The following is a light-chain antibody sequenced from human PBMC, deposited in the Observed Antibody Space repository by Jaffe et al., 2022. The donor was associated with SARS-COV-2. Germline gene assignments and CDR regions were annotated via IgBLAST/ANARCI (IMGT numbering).Light chain of an antibody. CDR2: EVT. J-gene: IGLJ2*01. V-gene: IGLV2-23*02. CDR1: SDVGSYNF. Sequence: QSALTQPASVSGSPGQSITISCTGTSDVGSYNFVSWYQQHPGKAPKLMIFEVTKRPSGVSNRFSGSKSGNTASLTISGLQAEDEADYYCCSYAGSSTVTFGGGTKLTVL. CDR3: CSYAGSSTVT.